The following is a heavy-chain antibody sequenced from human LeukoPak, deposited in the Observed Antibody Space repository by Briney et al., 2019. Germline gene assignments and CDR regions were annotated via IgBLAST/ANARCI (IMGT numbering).Heavy chain of an antibody. V-gene: IGHV4-59*01. CDR1: GGSISSYY. CDR2: IYYSGST. Sequence: SETLSLTCTVSGGSISSYYWSWIRKPPGKGLEWIGYIYYSGSTNYNPSLKSRFTISVDTSKNQFSLKLSSVTAADTAVYYCARDKDYDSSGYYYPYWYFDLSGRGTLVTVSS. CDR3: ARDKDYDSSGYYYPYWYFDL. D-gene: IGHD3-22*01. J-gene: IGHJ2*01.